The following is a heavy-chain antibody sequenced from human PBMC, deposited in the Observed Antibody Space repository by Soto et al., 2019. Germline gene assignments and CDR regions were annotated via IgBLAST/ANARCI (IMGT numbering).Heavy chain of an antibody. CDR1: GYSFTSYW. Sequence: GESLKISCKGSGYSFTSYWIGWVRQMPGKGLEWMGIIYPGDSDTRYSPSFQGQVTISADKSISTAYLQWSSLKASDTAMHYCARQGGVYYDFWSGYYMAYYYYGMDVWGQGTTVTVSS. CDR3: ARQGGVYYDFWSGYYMAYYYYGMDV. V-gene: IGHV5-51*01. CDR2: IYPGDSDT. D-gene: IGHD3-3*01. J-gene: IGHJ6*02.